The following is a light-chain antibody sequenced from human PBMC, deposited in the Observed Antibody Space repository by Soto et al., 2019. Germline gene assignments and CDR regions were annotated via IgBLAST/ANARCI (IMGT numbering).Light chain of an antibody. Sequence: LTQPASVSGSPGQSITISCTGTSGYVGGYNYVSWYQQHPGKAPKPMIYDVSNRPSGVSNRFSGSKSGNTASLTISGLQAEDEADYYCSSYTSSSTYVFGTGTKVTVL. CDR3: SSYTSSSTYV. CDR1: SGYVGGYNY. V-gene: IGLV2-14*01. J-gene: IGLJ1*01. CDR2: DVS.